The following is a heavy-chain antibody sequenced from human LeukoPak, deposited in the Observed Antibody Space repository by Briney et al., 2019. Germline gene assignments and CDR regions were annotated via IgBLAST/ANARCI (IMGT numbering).Heavy chain of an antibody. V-gene: IGHV1-18*01. CDR1: GYTFTSYG. D-gene: IGHD3-16*01. J-gene: IGHJ5*02. CDR2: ISAYNGNT. CDR3: ARGKFRLSDSWFDP. Sequence: ASVKVSCKASGYTFTSYGISWVRQAPGQGLEWMGWISAYNGNTNYAQKLQGRVTITTDTSTSTAYMELRSLRSDDTAVYYCARGKFRLSDSWFDPWGQGTLVTVSS.